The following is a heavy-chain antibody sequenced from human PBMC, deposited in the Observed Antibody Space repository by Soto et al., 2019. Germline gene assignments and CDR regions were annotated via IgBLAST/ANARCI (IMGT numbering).Heavy chain of an antibody. J-gene: IGHJ6*02. CDR1: GYSFTDYH. V-gene: IGHV1-2*04. Sequence: ASVKVSCKASGYSFTDYHVHWVRQAPGQGLEWLGRINPKSGGTSTAQKFQGWVTMTTDTSISTASMELTRLTSDDTAIYYCARGDSTDCSNGVCSFFYNHDMDVWGQGTTVTVSS. D-gene: IGHD2-8*01. CDR3: ARGDSTDCSNGVCSFFYNHDMDV. CDR2: INPKSGGT.